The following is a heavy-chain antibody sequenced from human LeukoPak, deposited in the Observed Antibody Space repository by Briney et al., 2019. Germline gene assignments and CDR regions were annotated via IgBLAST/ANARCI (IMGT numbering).Heavy chain of an antibody. CDR2: IGHTGSIT. V-gene: IGHV3-48*04. CDR1: GFTFGSYS. CDR3: VRDGAVVTSGSYPWRYFQY. Sequence: GGSLRLSCAASGFTFGSYSMNWVRHAPGKGLEWVSYIGHTGSITDYADSVKGRFTISRDNAKNSLYLQMNTLRAEDTAVYYCVRDGAVVTSGSYPWRYFQYWGQGTLVTVSS. D-gene: IGHD3-10*01. J-gene: IGHJ1*01.